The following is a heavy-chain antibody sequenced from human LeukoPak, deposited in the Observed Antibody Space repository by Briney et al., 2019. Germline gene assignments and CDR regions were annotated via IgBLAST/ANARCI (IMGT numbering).Heavy chain of an antibody. J-gene: IGHJ4*02. Sequence: GGSLRLSCAASGFTFDGYGMSWVRQTPGKGLEWVSGINWNGGSIGYADSVKGRFTISRDNSKNTLYLQMNSLRAEDTAVYYCAKDPDYDSSGYYDYWGQGTLVTVSS. D-gene: IGHD3-22*01. V-gene: IGHV3-20*04. CDR3: AKDPDYDSSGYYDY. CDR2: INWNGGSI. CDR1: GFTFDGYG.